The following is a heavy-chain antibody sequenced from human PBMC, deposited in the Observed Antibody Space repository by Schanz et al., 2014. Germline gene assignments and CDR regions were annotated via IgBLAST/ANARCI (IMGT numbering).Heavy chain of an antibody. J-gene: IGHJ4*02. Sequence: QLMQSGSEVRKPGASVKVSCKASGYIFGSHGMTWVRQAPGQGLEWMGIINPSGGSTSYAQKFQGRVTMTRDTSTSTAYMELRSLISDDTAVYYCARDVPINDYWGQGTPVTDSS. D-gene: IGHD2-2*01. V-gene: IGHV1-46*01. CDR2: INPSGGST. CDR3: ARDVPINDY. CDR1: GYIFGSHG.